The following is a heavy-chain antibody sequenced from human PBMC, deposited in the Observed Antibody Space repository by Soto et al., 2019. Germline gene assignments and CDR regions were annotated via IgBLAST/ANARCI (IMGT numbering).Heavy chain of an antibody. CDR1: GGTFSSYA. V-gene: IGHV1-69*12. CDR2: IIPIFGTA. CDR3: ASVETQRYYYGMDV. J-gene: IGHJ6*02. D-gene: IGHD2-15*01. Sequence: QVQLVQSGAEVKKPGSSVKVCCKASGGTFSSYAISWVRQAPGQGLEWMGGIIPIFGTADYAQKFQGRVTITADESTSTAYMELSSLRSEDTAVYYCASVETQRYYYGMDVWGQGTTVIVSS.